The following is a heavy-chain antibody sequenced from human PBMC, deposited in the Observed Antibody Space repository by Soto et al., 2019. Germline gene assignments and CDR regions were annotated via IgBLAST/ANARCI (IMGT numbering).Heavy chain of an antibody. CDR3: AGSLVVPAAPHRAYYFDD. CDR2: INHSGST. V-gene: IGHV4-34*01. J-gene: IGHJ4*01. CDR1: GGRFSGYY. D-gene: IGHD2-2*01. Sequence: QVQLQQWGAGLLKSSETLSLTCAVYGGRFSGYYWSWIRQPPGKGLEWIGEINHSGSTNYNPSLKSRVTISEDTSKKRFSLKLSAATAADTAVYYCAGSLVVPAAPHRAYYFDDWVRGPQGTVSA.